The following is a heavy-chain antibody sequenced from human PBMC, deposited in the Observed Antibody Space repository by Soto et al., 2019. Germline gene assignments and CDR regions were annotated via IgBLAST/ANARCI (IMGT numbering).Heavy chain of an antibody. CDR1: GGTFSSYA. CDR3: ARGIGDYYDSNAATD. D-gene: IGHD3-22*01. CDR2: IIPIFGTA. V-gene: IGHV1-69*06. Sequence: SVKVSCKASGGTFSSYAISWVRQAPGQGLEWMGGIIPIFGTANYAQKFQGRVTITADKSTSTAYMELSSLRSEDTAVYYCARGIGDYYDSNAATDWGQGAMVTVSS. J-gene: IGHJ3*01.